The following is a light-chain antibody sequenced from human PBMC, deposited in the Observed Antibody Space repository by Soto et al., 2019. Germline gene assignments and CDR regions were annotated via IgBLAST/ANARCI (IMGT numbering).Light chain of an antibody. J-gene: IGLJ2*01. V-gene: IGLV1-47*01. Sequence: QSVLTQSPSASGTPGQRVTVSCSGSSSNIGTNYVYWYQQLPGTAPKVLIYSTDERPSGVPDRFSGSKSGTSASLAISGLRSEDEADYYCAAWDDSLSGPVFGGGTKVTVL. CDR3: AAWDDSLSGPV. CDR2: STD. CDR1: SSNIGTNY.